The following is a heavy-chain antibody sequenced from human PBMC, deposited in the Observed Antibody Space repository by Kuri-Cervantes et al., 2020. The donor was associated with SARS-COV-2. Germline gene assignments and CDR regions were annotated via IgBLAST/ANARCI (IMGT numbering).Heavy chain of an antibody. D-gene: IGHD1-26*01. CDR2: IYQAGST. J-gene: IGHJ5*02. V-gene: IGHV4-30-2*01. CDR1: GYSISSGGYS. CDR3: ARALSYTGYSGSYNWFDP. Sequence: SCAVSGYSISSGGYSWSWIRQPPGKGLEWIGSIYQAGSTFYNPSLKSRVSISLDRSKNQYSLNLSSVTAADTAVYYCARALSYTGYSGSYNWFDPWGQGTLVTVSS.